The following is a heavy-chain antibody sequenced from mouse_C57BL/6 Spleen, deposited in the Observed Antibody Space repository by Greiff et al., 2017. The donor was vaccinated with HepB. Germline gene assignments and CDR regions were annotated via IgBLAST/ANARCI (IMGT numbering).Heavy chain of an antibody. CDR1: GYTFTSYW. D-gene: IGHD2-4*01. CDR3: AIDYDYEYFDY. CDR2: IHPSDSDT. Sequence: QVQLKQPGAELVKPGASVKVSCKASGYTFTSYWMHWVKQRPGQGLEWIGRIHPSDSDTNYNQKFKGKATLTVDKSSSTAYMQLSSLTSEDSAVYYCAIDYDYEYFDYWGQGTTLTVSS. V-gene: IGHV1-74*01. J-gene: IGHJ2*01.